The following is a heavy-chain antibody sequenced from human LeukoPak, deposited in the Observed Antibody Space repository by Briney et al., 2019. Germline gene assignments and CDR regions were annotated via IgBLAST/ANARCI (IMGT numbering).Heavy chain of an antibody. CDR3: ARYDGGSGPFDY. J-gene: IGHJ4*02. CDR1: GITVSTNY. V-gene: IGHV3-53*01. Sequence: GGSLRLSCAASGITVSTNYMNWVRQAPGKGLEWVSVIYGGDSTYYADSVKGRFTVSRDNSKNTLYLQMNSLRAEDTAVYYCARYDGGSGPFDYWGQGTLVTVSS. CDR2: IYGGDST. D-gene: IGHD3-10*01.